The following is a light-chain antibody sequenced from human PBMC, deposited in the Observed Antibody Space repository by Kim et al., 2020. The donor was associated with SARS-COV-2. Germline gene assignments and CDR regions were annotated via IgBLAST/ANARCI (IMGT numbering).Light chain of an antibody. Sequence: PGERATLSGRASQSVDSNLAWYQQKRGQGPRLLIYGASNRATGIPARFSGRGSGTEFTLTISSLQSEDFAVYYCQQYNDWPALTFGGGTKVDIK. CDR3: QQYNDWPALT. J-gene: IGKJ4*01. CDR1: QSVDSN. V-gene: IGKV3D-15*01. CDR2: GAS.